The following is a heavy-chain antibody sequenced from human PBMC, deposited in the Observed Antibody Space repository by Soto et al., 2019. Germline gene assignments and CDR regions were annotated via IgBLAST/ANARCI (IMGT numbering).Heavy chain of an antibody. CDR2: IYYSGST. Sequence: SETLSLTCTVSGGSISSSSYYWGWIRQPPGKGLEWIGSIYYSGSTYYNPSLKSRVTISVDTSKNQFSLKLSSVTAADTAVYYCARHGKLELRGWCDPWGQGTRVTVSS. V-gene: IGHV4-39*01. CDR1: GGSISSSSYY. D-gene: IGHD1-7*01. CDR3: ARHGKLELRGWCDP. J-gene: IGHJ5*02.